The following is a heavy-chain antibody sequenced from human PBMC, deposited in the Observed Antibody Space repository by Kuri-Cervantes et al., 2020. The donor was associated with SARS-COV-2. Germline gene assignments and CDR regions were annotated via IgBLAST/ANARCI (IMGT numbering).Heavy chain of an antibody. Sequence: GGSLRLSCTASGFTFGDYAMSWFRQAPGKGLEWVGFIRSKAYGGTTEYAASVRGRFTISRDDSKSIAYLQMNSLKTEDTAVYYCARDGGAGYYYMDVWGKGTTVTVSS. J-gene: IGHJ6*03. CDR1: GFTFGDYA. CDR3: ARDGGAGYYYMDV. V-gene: IGHV3-49*03. D-gene: IGHD3-22*01. CDR2: IRSKAYGGTT.